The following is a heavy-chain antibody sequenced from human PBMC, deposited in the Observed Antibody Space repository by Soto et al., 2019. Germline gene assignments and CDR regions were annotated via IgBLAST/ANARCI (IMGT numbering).Heavy chain of an antibody. CDR1: GGSFSSYY. CDR3: ARVNDFWTGYYSTNWFDP. Sequence: SETLSLTCAVYGGSFSSYYWTWIRQPPGKGLEWIGYIYYSGSTNHNPSLKSRVTISVDTSKNQFSLKLSSVTAADTAVYYCARVNDFWTGYYSTNWFDPWGQGTLVTVSS. D-gene: IGHD3-3*01. J-gene: IGHJ5*02. CDR2: IYYSGST. V-gene: IGHV4-59*01.